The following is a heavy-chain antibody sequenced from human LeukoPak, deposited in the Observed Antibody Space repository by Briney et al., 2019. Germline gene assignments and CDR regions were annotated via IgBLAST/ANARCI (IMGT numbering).Heavy chain of an antibody. V-gene: IGHV1-46*01. CDR3: AREPAGKYSSGLSYY. CDR2: INPSGGST. Sequence: ASVKVSCKASGYTFTSYYMHWVRQAPGQGLEWMGIINPSGGSTSYAQKFQGRVTMTRDTSTSTVYMELSSLRSEDTAVYYCAREPAGKYSSGLSYYRGQGTLVTVSS. J-gene: IGHJ4*02. D-gene: IGHD6-19*01. CDR1: GYTFTSYY.